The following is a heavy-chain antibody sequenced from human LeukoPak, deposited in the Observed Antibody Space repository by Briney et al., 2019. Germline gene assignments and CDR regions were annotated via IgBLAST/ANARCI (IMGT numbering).Heavy chain of an antibody. CDR1: GYTFTSYD. Sequence: AASVKVSRKASGYTFTSYDINWVRQAPAQGLEWMGWMNPNSGNTGYAQKFQGRVTITRNTSISTAYMELSSLRSEDTAVYYCARSFTGYDSSGYYYVNYFDYWGQGTLVTVSS. CDR3: ARSFTGYDSSGYYYVNYFDY. CDR2: MNPNSGNT. V-gene: IGHV1-8*03. J-gene: IGHJ4*02. D-gene: IGHD3-22*01.